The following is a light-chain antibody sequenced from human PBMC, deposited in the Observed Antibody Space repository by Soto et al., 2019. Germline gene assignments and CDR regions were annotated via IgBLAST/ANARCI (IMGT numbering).Light chain of an antibody. CDR3: SSYTSSSHVV. V-gene: IGLV2-14*01. CDR2: EVS. Sequence: QSALTQPPSASGSPGQSVTIPCTGTYSDIGAYNYVSWYQQRPGEAPKLIIYEVSNRPSGVSNRFSGSKSGNTASLTISGLQAEDEADYYCSSYTSSSHVVFGGGTKLTVL. CDR1: YSDIGAYNY. J-gene: IGLJ2*01.